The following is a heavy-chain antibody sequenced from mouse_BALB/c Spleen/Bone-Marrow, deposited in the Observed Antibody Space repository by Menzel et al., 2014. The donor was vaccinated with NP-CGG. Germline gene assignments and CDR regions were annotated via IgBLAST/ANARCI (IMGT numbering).Heavy chain of an antibody. CDR3: ARSDYYAMDY. V-gene: IGHV1-80*01. Sequence: QVQLQQSGAELVRPGSSVKISCKASGYAFSSYWMNWVKQRPGQGLEWIGQIYPGDGDTNYNGKSKGKATLTADKSSSTAYMQLSSLTSEDSAVYFCARSDYYAMDYWGQGTSVTVSS. J-gene: IGHJ4*01. CDR2: IYPGDGDT. CDR1: GYAFSSYW.